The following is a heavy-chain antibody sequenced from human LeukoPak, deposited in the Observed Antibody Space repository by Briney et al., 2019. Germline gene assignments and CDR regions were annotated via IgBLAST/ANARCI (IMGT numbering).Heavy chain of an antibody. CDR1: GGSISSGDYY. CDR3: ARDQGYSSGWQERGDAFDI. J-gene: IGHJ3*02. CDR2: IYTSGST. V-gene: IGHV4-61*02. D-gene: IGHD6-19*01. Sequence: SETLSLTCTVSGGSISSGDYYWSWIRQPAGKGLEWIGRIYTSGSTNYNPSLKSRVTISVDTSKNQFSLKLSSVTAADTAVYYCARDQGYSSGWQERGDAFDIWGQGTMVTVSS.